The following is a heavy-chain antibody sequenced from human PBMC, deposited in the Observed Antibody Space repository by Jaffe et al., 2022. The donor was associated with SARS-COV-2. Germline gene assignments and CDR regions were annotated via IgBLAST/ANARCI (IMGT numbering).Heavy chain of an antibody. Sequence: QVQLVESGGGVVQPGRSLRLSCAASGFTFSSYGMHWVRQAPGKGLEWVAVISYDGSNKYYADSVKGRFTISRDNSKNTLYLQMNSLRAEDTAVYYCAKDRGGPHLFDYWGQGTLVTVSS. CDR1: GFTFSSYG. V-gene: IGHV3-30*18. J-gene: IGHJ4*02. D-gene: IGHD2-15*01. CDR2: ISYDGSNK. CDR3: AKDRGGPHLFDY.